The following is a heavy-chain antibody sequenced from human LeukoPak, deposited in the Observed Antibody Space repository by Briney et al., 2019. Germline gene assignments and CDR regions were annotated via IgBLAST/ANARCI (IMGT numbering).Heavy chain of an antibody. CDR1: GYTFTSYY. CDR3: AREPPPVVVPAALDY. D-gene: IGHD2-2*01. J-gene: IGHJ4*02. Sequence: ASVKVSCKASGYTFTSYYMHWVRQAPGQGLEWMGIINPSGGSTSYAQKFQGRVTMTRDTSTSTVYMELSSLRSEDTAVYYCAREPPPVVVPAALDYWGQGTLVTVSS. V-gene: IGHV1-46*01. CDR2: INPSGGST.